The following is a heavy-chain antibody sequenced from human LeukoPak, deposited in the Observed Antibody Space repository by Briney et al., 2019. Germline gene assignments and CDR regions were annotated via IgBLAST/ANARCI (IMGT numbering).Heavy chain of an antibody. CDR1: GFTFSSYA. V-gene: IGHV3-23*01. CDR3: AKDLVRYYGAGDTFDI. Sequence: GGSLRLSCAASGFTFSSYAMTWVRQAPGKGLEWVSTISGSGGSTYYADSVKGRFTISRDNSNNTLYLQMNSLRAEDTAIFYCAKDLVRYYGAGDTFDIWGQGTMVTVSS. CDR2: ISGSGGST. D-gene: IGHD3-10*01. J-gene: IGHJ3*02.